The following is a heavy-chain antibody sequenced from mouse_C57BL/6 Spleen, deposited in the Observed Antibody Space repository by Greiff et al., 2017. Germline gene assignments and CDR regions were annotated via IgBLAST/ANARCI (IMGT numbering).Heavy chain of an antibody. J-gene: IGHJ3*01. V-gene: IGHV1-80*01. D-gene: IGHD2-4*01. CDR1: GYAFSSYW. CDR2: IYPGDGDT. Sequence: VKLQQSGAELVKPGASVKISCKASGYAFSSYWMNWVKQRPGKGLEWIGQIYPGDGDTNYNGKFKGKATLTADKSSSTAYMQLSSLTSEDSAVYFCARRGIYYDYDGFAYWGQGTLVTVSA. CDR3: ARRGIYYDYDGFAY.